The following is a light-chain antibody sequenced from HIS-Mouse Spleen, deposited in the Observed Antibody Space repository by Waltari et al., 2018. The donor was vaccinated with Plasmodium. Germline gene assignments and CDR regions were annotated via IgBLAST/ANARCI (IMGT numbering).Light chain of an antibody. V-gene: IGLV3-1*01. CDR2: QDS. J-gene: IGLJ2*01. CDR1: KLGYKY. CDR3: QAWDSSTVV. Sequence: SYELTQPPSVSVSPGQTASITCSGDKLGYKYACWYQQKPGQSPVLVIYQDSKRPSGCPERFSGSNSGNTATLTISGTQAMDEADYYCQAWDSSTVVFGGGTKLTVL.